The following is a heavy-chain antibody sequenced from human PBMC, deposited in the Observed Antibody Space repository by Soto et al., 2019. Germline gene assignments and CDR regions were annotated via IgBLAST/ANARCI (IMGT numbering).Heavy chain of an antibody. CDR3: ARVMFIAVAGFFDY. J-gene: IGHJ4*02. CDR2: ISSSGSTI. CDR1: GFTFSDYY. Sequence: PGGSLRLSCAVSGFTFSDYYMSWIRQAPGKGLEWVSYISSSGSTIYYADSVKGRFTISRDNAKNSLYLQMNSLRAEDTAVYYCARVMFIAVAGFFDYWGQGTLVTVSS. D-gene: IGHD6-19*01. V-gene: IGHV3-11*01.